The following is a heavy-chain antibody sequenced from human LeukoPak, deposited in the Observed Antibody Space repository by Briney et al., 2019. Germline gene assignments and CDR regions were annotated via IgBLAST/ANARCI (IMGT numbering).Heavy chain of an antibody. D-gene: IGHD4-17*01. Sequence: GSLRLSCAASGFTFSSYAMSWIRQPPGKGLEWIGEINHSGSTNYNPSLKSRVTISVDTSKSQFSLKLSSVTAADTAVYYCARGQTLQTTVTTIYYYYYGMDVWGQGTTVTVSS. CDR2: INHSGST. V-gene: IGHV4-34*01. J-gene: IGHJ6*02. CDR3: ARGQTLQTTVTTIYYYYYGMDV. CDR1: GFTFSSYA.